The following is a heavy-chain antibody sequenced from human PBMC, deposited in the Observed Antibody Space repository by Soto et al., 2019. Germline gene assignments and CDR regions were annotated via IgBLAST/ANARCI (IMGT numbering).Heavy chain of an antibody. CDR3: ARHIPSGYNDAFDI. J-gene: IGHJ3*02. Sequence: QITLKESGPPLVKPTQTLTLTCTFSGFSLSTSGVSVGWIRQPPGKALEWVTLIYWDDDKRYSPSLKSRITITKDTSKSQVVLTMSNMDPVDTGTYYCARHIPSGYNDAFDIWGQGTMVTVSS. V-gene: IGHV2-5*02. D-gene: IGHD3-9*01. CDR2: IYWDDDK. CDR1: GFSLSTSGVS.